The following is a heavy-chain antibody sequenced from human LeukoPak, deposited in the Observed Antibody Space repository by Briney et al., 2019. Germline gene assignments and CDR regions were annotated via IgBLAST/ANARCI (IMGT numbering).Heavy chain of an antibody. J-gene: IGHJ4*02. CDR3: AKDVESYFDY. CDR2: ISYDGSNK. Sequence: GRSLRLSCAASGFTFSSYGMHWVRQAPGKGLEWVAVISYDGSNKYYADSVKGRFTISRDNSKNTLYLQKNSLRAEDTAVYYCAKDVESYFDYWGQGTLVTVSS. V-gene: IGHV3-30*18. CDR1: GFTFSSYG.